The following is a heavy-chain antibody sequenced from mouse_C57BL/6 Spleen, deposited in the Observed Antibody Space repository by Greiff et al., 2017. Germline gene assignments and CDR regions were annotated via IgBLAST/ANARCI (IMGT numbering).Heavy chain of an antibody. D-gene: IGHD2-4*01. CDR1: GYAFSSSW. CDR2: IYPGDGDT. V-gene: IGHV1-82*01. CDR3: ARDYEYDESWFAY. J-gene: IGHJ3*01. Sequence: QVQLQQSGPELVKPGASVKISCKASGYAFSSSWMNWVMQRPGKGLEWIERIYPGDGDTNYNGKFKGKVTLTADKSSITAYMQLSSLTSEDSAVCFCARDYEYDESWFAYWGQGTLVTVSA.